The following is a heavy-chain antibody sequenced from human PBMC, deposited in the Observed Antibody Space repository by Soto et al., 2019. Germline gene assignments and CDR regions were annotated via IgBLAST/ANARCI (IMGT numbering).Heavy chain of an antibody. CDR2: ISGSGGST. Sequence: GGSLRLSCAASGVPFSSYAMSWVRQAPGKGLEWVSAISGSGGSTYYADSVKGRFTISRDNSKNTLYLQMNSLRAEDTAVYYCAKYLFRIAAAGWGQGTLVTVSS. CDR1: GVPFSSYA. D-gene: IGHD6-13*01. V-gene: IGHV3-23*01. J-gene: IGHJ4*02. CDR3: AKYLFRIAAAG.